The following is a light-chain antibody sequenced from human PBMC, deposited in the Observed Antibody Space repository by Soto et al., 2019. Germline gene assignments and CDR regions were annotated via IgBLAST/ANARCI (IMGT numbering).Light chain of an antibody. V-gene: IGKV1-39*01. J-gene: IGKJ2*01. CDR1: QSISSY. Sequence: DIQMTQSPSSLSASVGDRVTITCRASQSISSYLHWYQQKPGKAPKLLIYAASSLQSGDPSRFSGSGSGTDFTLTISSLQPEEFATYYCQQSYSTPYTLGQGTKLEIK. CDR3: QQSYSTPYT. CDR2: AAS.